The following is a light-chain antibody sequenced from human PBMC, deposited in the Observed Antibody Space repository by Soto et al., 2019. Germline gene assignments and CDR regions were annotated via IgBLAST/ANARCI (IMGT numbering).Light chain of an antibody. CDR2: KAS. J-gene: IGKJ1*01. V-gene: IGKV1-5*03. CDR1: QSISSS. Sequence: DIQMTQSPSTLSASVGDRVTITCRASQSISSSLAWYQQKPGKAPKLLIYKASSLESGVPSRFSGSGSGTEFTLTISSVQPDDFATDYCQQYNSFWTLGQGTKVEI. CDR3: QQYNSFWT.